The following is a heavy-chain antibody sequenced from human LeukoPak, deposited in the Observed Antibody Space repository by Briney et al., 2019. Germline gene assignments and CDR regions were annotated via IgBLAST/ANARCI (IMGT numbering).Heavy chain of an antibody. J-gene: IGHJ4*02. CDR1: GFTFSSYS. CDR2: LSSSSSYI. D-gene: IGHD5-18*01. V-gene: IGHV3-21*01. CDR3: GRGSSYGIDY. Sequence: PGGSLRLSCAASGFTFSSYSMNWVRQAPGKALEWVSSLSSSSSYIYYAHSVKSRFTTSRDNAQNSLYLQMNSLRAQDPALYYCGRGSSYGIDYWGQGTLVTVSS.